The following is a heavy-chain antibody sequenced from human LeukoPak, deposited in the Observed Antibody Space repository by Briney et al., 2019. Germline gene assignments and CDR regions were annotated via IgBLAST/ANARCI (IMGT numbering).Heavy chain of an antibody. CDR1: GGPFSGYY. CDR2: INHSGST. V-gene: IGHV4-34*01. CDR3: ARAPWFDP. J-gene: IGHJ5*02. Sequence: PSETLSLTCAVYGGPFSGYYWSWIRQPPGKGLEWIGEINHSGSTNYNPSLKSRVTISVDTSKNQFSLKLSSVTAADTAVYYCARAPWFDPWGQGTLVTVSS.